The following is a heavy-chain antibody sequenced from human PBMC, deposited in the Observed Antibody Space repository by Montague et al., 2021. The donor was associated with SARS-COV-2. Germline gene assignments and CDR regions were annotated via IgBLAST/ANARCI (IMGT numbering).Heavy chain of an antibody. V-gene: IGHV4-4*07. D-gene: IGHD3-16*01. J-gene: IGHJ4*02. CDR1: GVSITSYY. Sequence: SETLSLTCSISGVSITSYYWSWVRQPAGKGLEWIGHIYASGTTNYSPSLKSRVRLSIDNPKNKFSLKLESLTAADTAVYYCVRDGGNWYYFDYWGQGALVTVSS. CDR2: IYASGTT. CDR3: VRDGGNWYYFDY.